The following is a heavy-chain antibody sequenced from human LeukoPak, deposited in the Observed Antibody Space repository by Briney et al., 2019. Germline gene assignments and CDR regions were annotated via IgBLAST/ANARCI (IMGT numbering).Heavy chain of an antibody. J-gene: IGHJ5*02. CDR3: ASQSRTTRWFDP. CDR1: GFTFSSYA. V-gene: IGHV1-69*01. CDR2: IIPIFGTA. D-gene: IGHD2/OR15-2a*01. Sequence: GGSLRLSCAASGFTFSSYAISWVRQAPGQGLEWMGGIIPIFGTANYAQKFQGRVTITADESTSTAYMELSSLRSEDTAVYYCASQSRTTRWFDPWGQGTLVTVSS.